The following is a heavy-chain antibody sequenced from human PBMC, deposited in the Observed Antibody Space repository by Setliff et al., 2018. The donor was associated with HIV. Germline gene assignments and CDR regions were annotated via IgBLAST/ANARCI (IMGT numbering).Heavy chain of an antibody. V-gene: IGHV4-31*03. CDR2: IYRTGNV. CDR1: GGSISGAGYY. J-gene: IGHJ6*03. CDR3: AREWRGRYYYYMDV. D-gene: IGHD3-10*01. Sequence: SETLSLTCTVSGGSISGAGYYWTWIRQRPGKGLEWIGYIYRTGNVFYNSSLKSRVTMSLDTSENQFSLRLSSVAAADTAIYFCAREWRGRYYYYMDVWGKGTTVTVSS.